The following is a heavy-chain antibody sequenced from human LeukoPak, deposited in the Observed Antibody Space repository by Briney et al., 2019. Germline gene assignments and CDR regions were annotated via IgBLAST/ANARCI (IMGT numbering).Heavy chain of an antibody. CDR1: GGSISSSSYY. D-gene: IGHD2-15*01. V-gene: IGHV4-39*01. CDR2: IYYSGST. Sequence: SETLSLTCTVSGGSISSSSYYWSWIRQPPGKGLEWIGSIYYSGSTYYNPSLKSRVTISVDTSKNQFSLKLSSVTAADTAVYYCARRDRRHFDIWGQGTMVIVSS. J-gene: IGHJ3*02. CDR3: ARRDRRHFDI.